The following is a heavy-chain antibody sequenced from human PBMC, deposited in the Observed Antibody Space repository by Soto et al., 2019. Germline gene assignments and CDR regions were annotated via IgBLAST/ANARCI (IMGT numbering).Heavy chain of an antibody. CDR1: GFTFSDYY. J-gene: IGHJ4*02. Sequence: GGSLRLSCAASGFTFSDYYMSWIRQAPGKGLEWVSYISSSGSTIYYADSVKGRFTISRDNAKNSLYLQMNSLRAEDTAVYYCARRAYDYIWGSPVDYWGQGTLVTVSS. CDR2: ISSSGSTI. CDR3: ARRAYDYIWGSPVDY. D-gene: IGHD3-16*01. V-gene: IGHV3-11*01.